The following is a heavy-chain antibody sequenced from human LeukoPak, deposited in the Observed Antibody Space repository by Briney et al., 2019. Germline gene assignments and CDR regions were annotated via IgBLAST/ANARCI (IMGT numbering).Heavy chain of an antibody. V-gene: IGHV1-46*01. CDR2: INPSGGST. Sequence: ASVKVSCKASGYTFTSYYMHWVRQAPGQGLEWMGIINPSGGSTSYAQKFQGRVTMTRDTSTSTVYMELSSLRSEDTAVYYCARASARYSSSWFDAFDIWGQGTMVTVSS. J-gene: IGHJ3*02. D-gene: IGHD6-13*01. CDR1: GYTFTSYY. CDR3: ARASARYSSSWFDAFDI.